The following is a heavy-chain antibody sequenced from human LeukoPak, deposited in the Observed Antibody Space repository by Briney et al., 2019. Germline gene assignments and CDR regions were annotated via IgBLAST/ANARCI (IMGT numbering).Heavy chain of an antibody. J-gene: IGHJ4*02. Sequence: SETLSLTCAVYGGSFSGYYWSWIRQPPGKGLEWIGEINYSGSTNYNPSLKSRVTISVDTSKNQFSLKLSSVTAADTAVYYCARGRRRVVVVAARDPSFDYWGQGTLVTVSS. D-gene: IGHD2-15*01. CDR2: INYSGST. CDR1: GGSFSGYY. V-gene: IGHV4-34*01. CDR3: ARGRRRVVVVAARDPSFDY.